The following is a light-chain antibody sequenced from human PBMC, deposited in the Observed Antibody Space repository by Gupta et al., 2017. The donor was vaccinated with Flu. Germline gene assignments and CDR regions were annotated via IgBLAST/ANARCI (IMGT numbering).Light chain of an antibody. CDR2: AAS. J-gene: IGKJ2*01. V-gene: IGKV3-15*01. CDR1: QKINKY. CDR3: QQKNKCPYT. Sequence: EIVMTQSPATLSVSPGERATLTCRASQKINKYLEWYQQKPGQAPRLLIYAASTGATGTSARVSGSGSGTEFTLTIGSRQSEDFATYYCQQKNKCPYTFGQGTKVDVK.